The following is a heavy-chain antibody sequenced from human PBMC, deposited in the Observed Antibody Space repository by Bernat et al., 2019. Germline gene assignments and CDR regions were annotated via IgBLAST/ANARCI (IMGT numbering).Heavy chain of an antibody. Sequence: QVQLQESGPGLVKPSETLSLTCTVSGGSISSYYWSWIRQPPGKGLEWIGYIYYSGSTNYNPSLKSRVTISVDTSKNQFSLKLSSVTAADTAMYYCARDRVGYCSGGSCYSDAFDIWGQGTMVTVSS. J-gene: IGHJ3*02. CDR2: IYYSGST. V-gene: IGHV4-59*01. D-gene: IGHD2-15*01. CDR3: ARDRVGYCSGGSCYSDAFDI. CDR1: GGSISSYY.